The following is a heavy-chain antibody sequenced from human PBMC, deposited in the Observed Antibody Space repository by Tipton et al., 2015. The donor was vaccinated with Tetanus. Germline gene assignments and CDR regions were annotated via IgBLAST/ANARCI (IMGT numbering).Heavy chain of an antibody. D-gene: IGHD5/OR15-5a*01. CDR2: IKQDGSEK. CDR1: GGSFSGYY. Sequence: LSLTCAVYGGSFSGYYWSWVRQTPGKGLEWVANIKQDGSEKYYEESVKDRFIISRDNAKNSLYLQMNSLRAEDTAVYYCVSRYTVVPGPSPFDFWGQGTLVTVSS. V-gene: IGHV3-7*01. CDR3: VSRYTVVPGPSPFDF. J-gene: IGHJ4*02.